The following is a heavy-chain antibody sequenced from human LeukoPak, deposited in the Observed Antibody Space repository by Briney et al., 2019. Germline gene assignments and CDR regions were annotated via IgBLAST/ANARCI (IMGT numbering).Heavy chain of an antibody. CDR1: GFTFSSYG. CDR3: AKADYGDYWVYFDY. V-gene: IGHV3-30*18. D-gene: IGHD4-17*01. Sequence: PGGSLRLSCAASGFTFSSYGMHWVRQAPGKGLEWVAVISYDGSNKYYADSVKGRFTISRDNSKNTLYLQMNSLRAEDTAVYYCAKADYGDYWVYFDYWGQGTLVTVSS. J-gene: IGHJ4*02. CDR2: ISYDGSNK.